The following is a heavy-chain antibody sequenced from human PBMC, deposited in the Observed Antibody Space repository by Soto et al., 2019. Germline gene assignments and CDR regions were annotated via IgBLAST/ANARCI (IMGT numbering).Heavy chain of an antibody. V-gene: IGHV1-18*01. CDR2: ISTWNADR. J-gene: IGHJ6*02. CDR1: GYSFTTYG. CDR3: TRDTGVRAYGSATYGMDV. D-gene: IGHD3-10*01. Sequence: QVQLVQSGVELKKPGASVEVSCKDSGYSFTTYGISWVRQAPGRGLEWMGWISTWNADRIYAQKVQGRVTMSTDTSTTTAKMELRSLTSDDAAVYYCTRDTGVRAYGSATYGMDVWGQGTAVTVSS.